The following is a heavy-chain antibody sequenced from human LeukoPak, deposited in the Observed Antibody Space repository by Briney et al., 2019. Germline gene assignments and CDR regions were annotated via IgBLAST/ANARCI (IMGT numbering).Heavy chain of an antibody. CDR1: GGTFSSYA. V-gene: IGHV1-69*05. CDR3: ARGPQGVVPAAMRYYYYMDV. J-gene: IGHJ6*03. D-gene: IGHD2-2*01. Sequence: ASVKVSCKASGGTFSSYANSWVRQAPGQGLEWMGRIIPIFGTANYAQKFQGRVTITTDESTSTAYMELSSLRSEDTAVYYCARGPQGVVPAAMRYYYYMDVWGKGTTVTVSS. CDR2: IIPIFGTA.